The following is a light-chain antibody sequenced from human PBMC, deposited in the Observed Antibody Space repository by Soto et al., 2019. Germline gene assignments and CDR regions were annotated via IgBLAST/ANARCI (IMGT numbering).Light chain of an antibody. CDR1: SSDIGGYDY. CDR3: SSYAGRNNFV. J-gene: IGLJ3*02. CDR2: EVN. Sequence: QSVLTQPPSASGSPGQSVTISCAGTSSDIGGYDYVSWYQQHPGKAPKLIIYEVNKRPSGVPDRFSGSKSGNTASLTVSGLQAEDEADYYCSSYAGRNNFVFAGGTK. V-gene: IGLV2-8*01.